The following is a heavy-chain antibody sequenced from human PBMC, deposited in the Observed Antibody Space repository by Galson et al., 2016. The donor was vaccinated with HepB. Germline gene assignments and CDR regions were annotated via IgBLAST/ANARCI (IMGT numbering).Heavy chain of an antibody. V-gene: IGHV3-53*01. CDR1: GLNVTTNY. Sequence: SLRLSCAASGLNVTTNYMAWVRQAPGKGLKWVSVIYTDDNTYFAASVKGRFTIARDSSKYTVHLHMGSLKGEDTAVYYCARSAMTRGAPLGYFDYWGQGILVTVSS. J-gene: IGHJ4*02. D-gene: IGHD3-10*01. CDR3: ARSAMTRGAPLGYFDY. CDR2: IYTDDNT.